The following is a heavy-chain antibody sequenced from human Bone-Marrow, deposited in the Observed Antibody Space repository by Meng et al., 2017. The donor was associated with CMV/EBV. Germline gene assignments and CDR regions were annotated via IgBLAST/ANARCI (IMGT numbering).Heavy chain of an antibody. Sequence: SETLSLTCTVSGGSISSGDYYWSWIRQPPGKGLEWIGYIYYSGSTYYNPSLKSRVTISVDTSKNQFFLKLSSVTAADTAVYYCARGDDFWSGYLSSLALDYWGQGTLVTVSS. V-gene: IGHV4-30-4*02. D-gene: IGHD3-3*01. CDR1: GGSISSGDYY. J-gene: IGHJ4*02. CDR2: IYYSGST. CDR3: ARGDDFWSGYLSSLALDY.